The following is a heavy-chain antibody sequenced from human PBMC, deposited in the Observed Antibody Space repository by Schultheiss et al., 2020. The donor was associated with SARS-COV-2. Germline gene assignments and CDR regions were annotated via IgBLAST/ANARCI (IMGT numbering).Heavy chain of an antibody. CDR1: GGSISSYY. CDR2: IYYSGST. D-gene: IGHD6-13*01. Sequence: SETLSLTCTVSGGSISSYYWSWIRQTPGKGLEWIGYIYYSGSTNYNPSLKSRVTISVDTSKNQFSLKLSSVTAADTAVYYCARGPAAGFPRVDYWGQGTLVTVSS. V-gene: IGHV4-59*01. J-gene: IGHJ4*02. CDR3: ARGPAAGFPRVDY.